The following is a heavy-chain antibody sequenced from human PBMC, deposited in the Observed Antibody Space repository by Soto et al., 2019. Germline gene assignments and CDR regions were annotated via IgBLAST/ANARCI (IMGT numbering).Heavy chain of an antibody. CDR1: GYTFTSYG. CDR2: INTGSSTT. V-gene: IGHV1-3*04. CDR3: ARAMPTAGDIYFDQ. J-gene: IGHJ4*02. Sequence: QVDLVQSGAEVKEPGASVRISCEASGYTFTSYGIHWVRQAPGQRLEWTGWINTGSSTTRYSPELPPRVTITRDTSASKAYTRLNSLRPEDTAVYYCARAMPTAGDIYFDQWGQGTLVTVSS. D-gene: IGHD6-13*01.